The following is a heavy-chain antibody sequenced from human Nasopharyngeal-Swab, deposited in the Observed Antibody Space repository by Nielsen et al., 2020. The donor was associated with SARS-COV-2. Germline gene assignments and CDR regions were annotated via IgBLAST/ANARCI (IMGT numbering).Heavy chain of an antibody. CDR1: GFPLSTSGVG. CDR2: IYSDDDK. V-gene: IGHV2-5*02. Sequence: SGPTLVKPTQTLTLTCTFSGFPLSTSGVGVGWIRQPPGKALEWLALIYSDDDKRYSPSLKRRLTITKDTSKNQVVLTMTNMDPVDTATYYCAHRVVFFYYFDYWGQGTLVTVSS. J-gene: IGHJ4*02. CDR3: AHRVVFFYYFDY. D-gene: IGHD2-8*02.